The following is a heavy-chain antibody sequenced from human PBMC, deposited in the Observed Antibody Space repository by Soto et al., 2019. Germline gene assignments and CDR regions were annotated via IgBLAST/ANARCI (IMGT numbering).Heavy chain of an antibody. D-gene: IGHD3-3*01. CDR2: IYYSGST. J-gene: IGHJ4*02. V-gene: IGHV4-39*01. Sequence: SETLSLTCTVSGGSISSSSYYWGWIRQPPGKGLEWIGSIYYSGSTYYNPSLKSRVTISVDTSKNQFSLKLSSVTAADTAVYYCATPGSRWSGYPTYYFDYWGQGTLVTVSS. CDR1: GGSISSSSYY. CDR3: ATPGSRWSGYPTYYFDY.